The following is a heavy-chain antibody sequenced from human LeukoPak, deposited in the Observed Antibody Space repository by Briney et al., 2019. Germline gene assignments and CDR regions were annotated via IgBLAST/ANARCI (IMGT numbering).Heavy chain of an antibody. D-gene: IGHD1-7*01. J-gene: IGHJ5*02. CDR1: GYTFTDHY. CDR3: ARDVGTTEVWFDP. Sequence: GASVKVSCKASGYTFTDHYMHWVRQAPGHGPEWMGWINPYSGGTNYAQNFQGRVTMTRDTSISTAYMELSRLRSDDTAVYYCARDVGTTEVWFDPWGQGTLVTVSS. CDR2: INPYSGGT. V-gene: IGHV1-2*02.